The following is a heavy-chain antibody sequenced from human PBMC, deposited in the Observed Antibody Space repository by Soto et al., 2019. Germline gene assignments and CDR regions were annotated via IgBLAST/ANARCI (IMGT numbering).Heavy chain of an antibody. CDR2: TYYRSKWYN. D-gene: IGHD3-10*01. CDR3: ARVSSGNYYGSGSYYFDY. J-gene: IGHJ4*02. Sequence: SQTLSLTCAISGDSVSSNSAAWNWIRQSPSRGLEWLGRTYYRSKWYNDYAVSVKSRITINPDTSKNQFSLQLNSVTPDDTAVYYCARVSSGNYYGSGSYYFDYWGQGTLVTVSS. CDR1: GDSVSSNSAA. V-gene: IGHV6-1*01.